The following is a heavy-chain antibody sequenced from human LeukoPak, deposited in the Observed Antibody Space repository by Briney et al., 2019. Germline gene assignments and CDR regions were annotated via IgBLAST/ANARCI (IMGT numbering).Heavy chain of an antibody. CDR2: INHSGST. J-gene: IGHJ6*02. Sequence: SETLSLTCAVYGGSFSGYYWSWIRQPPGKGLEWIGEINHSGSTNYNPSLKSRVTISVDTSKNQFSLKLSSVTAADTAVYYCARGSGDIVVVPAAISSYYYYGMDVWGQGTTVTVSS. V-gene: IGHV4-34*01. D-gene: IGHD2-2*02. CDR3: ARGSGDIVVVPAAISSYYYYGMDV. CDR1: GGSFSGYY.